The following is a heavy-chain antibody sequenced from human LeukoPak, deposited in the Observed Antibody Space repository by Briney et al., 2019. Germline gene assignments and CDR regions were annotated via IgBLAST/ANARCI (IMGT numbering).Heavy chain of an antibody. CDR3: ARRSPLTGPFDS. V-gene: IGHV3-23*01. CDR1: GFTFSSYA. CDR2: ISGSGGST. D-gene: IGHD3-9*01. J-gene: IGHJ4*02. Sequence: GGSLRLSCAASGFTFSSYAMSWVRQAPGKGLEWVSGISGSGGSTYYAYSVKGRFTISRDNSKNTLFLQMSSLRAEDTAQYYCARRSPLTGPFDSWGQGTLVTVSS.